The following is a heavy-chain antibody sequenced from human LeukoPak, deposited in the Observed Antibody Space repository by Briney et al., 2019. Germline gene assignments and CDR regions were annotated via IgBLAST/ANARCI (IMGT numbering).Heavy chain of an antibody. CDR1: GYSISSGYY. Sequence: PSETLSLTCTVSGYSISSGYYWGWIRQPPGKGLEWIGSIYHSGSTYYNPSLKSRVTISVDTSKNQFSLKLSSVTAADTAVYYCARAEGDYGDYGTHGWFDPWGQGTLVTVSS. V-gene: IGHV4-38-2*02. J-gene: IGHJ5*02. CDR2: IYHSGST. CDR3: ARAEGDYGDYGTHGWFDP. D-gene: IGHD4-17*01.